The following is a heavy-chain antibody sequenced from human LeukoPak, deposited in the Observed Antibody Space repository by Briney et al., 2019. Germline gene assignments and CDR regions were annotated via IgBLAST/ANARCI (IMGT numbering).Heavy chain of an antibody. CDR1: GFTFSSYE. J-gene: IGHJ6*04. CDR2: INSSGSTI. Sequence: PGGPLGLSCAASGFTFSSYEMNCVRQAPGKGREWVSYINSSGSTIYYADSVKGRFTISRDNAKNSLYMQMNSLRAEDTAVYYCAELGITMIGGVWGKGTTVTISS. D-gene: IGHD3-10*02. V-gene: IGHV3-48*03. CDR3: AELGITMIGGV.